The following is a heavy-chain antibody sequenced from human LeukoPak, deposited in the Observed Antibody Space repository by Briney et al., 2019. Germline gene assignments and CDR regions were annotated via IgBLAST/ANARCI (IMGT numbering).Heavy chain of an antibody. J-gene: IGHJ4*02. D-gene: IGHD3-10*01. V-gene: IGHV3-30*04. Sequence: GGSLRLSCAASGFTFSSYAMHWVRQAPGKGLEWVAVISYDGSNKYYADSVKGRFTISRDNFKNTLYLEVISLTAEDTAVYYCAKDDAWLKFGEWSQGTLVTVSS. CDR3: AKDDAWLKFGE. CDR1: GFTFSSYA. CDR2: ISYDGSNK.